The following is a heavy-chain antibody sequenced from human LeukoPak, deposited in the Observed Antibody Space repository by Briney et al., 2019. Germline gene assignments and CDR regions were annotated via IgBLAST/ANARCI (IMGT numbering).Heavy chain of an antibody. CDR3: ARGLITIFGVVKFDY. J-gene: IGHJ4*02. CDR2: IYYSGST. CDR1: GGSISSGGYY. Sequence: SETLSLTCTVSGGSISSGGYYWSWIRQHPGQGLEWIGYIYYSGSTYYNPSLKSRVTISVDTSKNQFSLKLSSVTAADTAVYYCARGLITIFGVVKFDYWGQGTLVTVSS. D-gene: IGHD3-3*01. V-gene: IGHV4-31*03.